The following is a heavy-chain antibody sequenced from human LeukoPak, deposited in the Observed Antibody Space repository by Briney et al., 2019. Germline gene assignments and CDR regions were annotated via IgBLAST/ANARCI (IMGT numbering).Heavy chain of an antibody. D-gene: IGHD1-26*01. Sequence: GGSLRLSCAASGFTFSSYAMHWVRQAPGKGLEWVAVISYGGSNKYYADSVKGRFTISRDNSKNTLYLQMNSLRAEDTAVYYCARDRYSGSYYRPIDAFDIWGQGTMVTVSS. V-gene: IGHV3-30-3*01. CDR3: ARDRYSGSYYRPIDAFDI. CDR2: ISYGGSNK. J-gene: IGHJ3*02. CDR1: GFTFSSYA.